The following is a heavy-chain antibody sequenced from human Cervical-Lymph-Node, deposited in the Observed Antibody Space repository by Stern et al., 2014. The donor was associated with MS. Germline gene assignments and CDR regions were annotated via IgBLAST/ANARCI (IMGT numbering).Heavy chain of an antibody. V-gene: IGHV3-30*03. J-gene: IGHJ6*02. CDR2: MSFVGGNK. CDR1: GFSLSNSG. Sequence: VQLLESGGGVVQSGRSLTLSCAASGFSLSNSGMHWVRQAPGKGLEWVAVMSFVGGNKKYGDSVKGRFSISRDMANNTLFLQMNSLRPEDTAVYYCMGVGDAMHVWGQGTTVIVSS. CDR3: MGVGDAMHV.